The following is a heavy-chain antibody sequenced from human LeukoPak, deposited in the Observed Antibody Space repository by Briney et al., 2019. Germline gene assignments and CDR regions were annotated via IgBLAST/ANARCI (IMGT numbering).Heavy chain of an antibody. CDR1: GGSFSAYY. V-gene: IGHV4-34*01. J-gene: IGHJ3*02. D-gene: IGHD4-17*01. CDR3: ARTGEDGDYVKAFDI. Sequence: SEALSLTCAVYGGSFSAYYWSWIRQPPGKGLEWIGEINHSGSTNYNPSLKSRVTISVDTSKNQFSLKLSSVTAADTAVYYCARTGEDGDYVKAFDIWGQGTMVTVSS. CDR2: INHSGST.